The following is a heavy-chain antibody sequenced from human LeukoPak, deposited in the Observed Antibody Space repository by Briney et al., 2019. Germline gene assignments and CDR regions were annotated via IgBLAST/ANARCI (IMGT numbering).Heavy chain of an antibody. Sequence: GGSLRLSCAASGFTFSDYYMSWIRQAPGKGLEWVSYISSSGSTIYYADSVKGRFTISRDNAKNSLFLQMNSLRAEDTAVYYCARWTGKHSPWYYFDYWGQGTLVTVSS. V-gene: IGHV3-11*01. CDR3: ARWTGKHSPWYYFDY. CDR2: ISSSGSTI. D-gene: IGHD3-10*01. CDR1: GFTFSDYY. J-gene: IGHJ4*02.